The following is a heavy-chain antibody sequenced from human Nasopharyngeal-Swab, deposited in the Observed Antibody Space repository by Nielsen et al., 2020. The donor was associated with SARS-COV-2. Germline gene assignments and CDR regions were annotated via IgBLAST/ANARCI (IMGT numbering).Heavy chain of an antibody. CDR3: ARGGYCSSTSCYFGIQNRVDY. CDR2: IKQDGSEK. V-gene: IGHV3-7*05. D-gene: IGHD2-2*01. CDR1: GFTFSSYW. Sequence: GGSLRLSSAASGFTFSSYWMSWVRQAPGKGLEWVANIKQDGSEKYYVDSVKGRFTTSRDNAKNSLYLQMNSLRAEDTAVYYCARGGYCSSTSCYFGIQNRVDYWGQGTLVTVSS. J-gene: IGHJ4*02.